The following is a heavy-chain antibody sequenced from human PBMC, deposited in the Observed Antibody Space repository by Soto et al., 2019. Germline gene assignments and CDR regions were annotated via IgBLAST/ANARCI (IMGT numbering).Heavy chain of an antibody. CDR3: ARVGIAAAGTVYYYGMDV. V-gene: IGHV3-74*01. CDR2: INSDGSST. CDR1: GFPFSSYW. D-gene: IGHD6-13*01. Sequence: GGSLRLSCAASGFPFSSYWMHWVRQAPGKGLVWVSRINSDGSSTSYADSVKGRFTISRDNAKNTLYLQMNSLRAEDTAVYYCARVGIAAAGTVYYYGMDVWGQGTTVTVSS. J-gene: IGHJ6*02.